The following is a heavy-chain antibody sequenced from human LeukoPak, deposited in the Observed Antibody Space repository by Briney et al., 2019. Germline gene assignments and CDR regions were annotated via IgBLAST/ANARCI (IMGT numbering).Heavy chain of an antibody. CDR2: IYHSGST. CDR1: GGSISSSNW. J-gene: IGHJ4*02. D-gene: IGHD2-15*01. Sequence: KPSGTLSLTCAVSGGSISSSNWWSWVRQPPGKGLEWIGEIYHSGSTNYNPSLKSRVTISVDKSKNQFSPKLSSVTAADTAVYYCARDLVGAEWTENEWGQGTLVTVSS. V-gene: IGHV4-4*02. CDR3: ARDLVGAEWTENE.